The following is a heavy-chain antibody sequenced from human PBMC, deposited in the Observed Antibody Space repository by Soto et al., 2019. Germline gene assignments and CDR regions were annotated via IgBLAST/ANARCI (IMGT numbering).Heavy chain of an antibody. CDR1: GGSISSGDYY. CDR3: ARRDRSGFSYWLDT. CDR2: IYFSGTT. D-gene: IGHD3-22*01. V-gene: IGHV4-31*03. Sequence: SETLSLTCTVPGGSISSGDYYWSWIRQHPGKGLEWIGTIYFSGTTYYNPSLKSRVTISVDTSKNQFSLNLSSVTAAATAVYYCARRDRSGFSYWLDTWGQGPLVTVSS. J-gene: IGHJ5*02.